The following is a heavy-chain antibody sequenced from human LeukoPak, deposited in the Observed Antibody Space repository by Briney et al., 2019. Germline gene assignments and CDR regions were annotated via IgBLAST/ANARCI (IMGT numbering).Heavy chain of an antibody. CDR1: GLSVSSNY. V-gene: IGHV3-53*01. CDR2: IYIGGDT. CDR3: ARDTGRYCSSTSCYFSSAFDI. D-gene: IGHD2-2*01. J-gene: IGHJ3*02. Sequence: GGSLRLSCAASGLSVSSNYMSWVRQAPGKGLEWVSIIYIGGDTYYADSVKGRFTISRDNSKNTLYLQMNSLRAEDTAVYYCARDTGRYCSSTSCYFSSAFDIWGQGTMVTVSS.